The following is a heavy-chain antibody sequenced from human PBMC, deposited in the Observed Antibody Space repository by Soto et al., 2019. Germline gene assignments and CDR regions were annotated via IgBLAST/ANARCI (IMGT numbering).Heavy chain of an antibody. CDR2: IKSKTDGGTT. Sequence: GGSLRLSCVVSGFTFSNVWMSWVRQAPGKGLEWVGRIKSKTDGGTTNYAAPVKGRFTISRDDSKNTLYLQMNSLKTYDAAVYFCSTAPISLWGQGTLVTVSS. CDR3: STAPISL. V-gene: IGHV3-15*01. CDR1: GFTFSNVW. J-gene: IGHJ4*02.